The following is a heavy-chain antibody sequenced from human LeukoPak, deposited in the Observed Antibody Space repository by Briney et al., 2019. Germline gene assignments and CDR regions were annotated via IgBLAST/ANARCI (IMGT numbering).Heavy chain of an antibody. D-gene: IGHD4-17*01. V-gene: IGHV4-30-4*01. CDR1: GGSISSGDYY. Sequence: PSQTLSLTCTVSGGSISSGDYYWSWIRQPPGKGLEWIGYIYYSGSTYYNPSLKSRVTISVDTSKNQFSLKLSSVTAADTAVYYCARGRTVTTLFDYWGQGTLVTVSS. CDR3: ARGRTVTTLFDY. J-gene: IGHJ4*02. CDR2: IYYSGST.